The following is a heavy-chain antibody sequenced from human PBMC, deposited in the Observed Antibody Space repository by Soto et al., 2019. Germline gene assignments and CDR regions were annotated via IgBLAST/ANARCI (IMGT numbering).Heavy chain of an antibody. CDR1: GFAFSSYA. CDR3: ARDLSAAGD. D-gene: IGHD2-15*01. V-gene: IGHV3-30-3*01. Sequence: QVQLVESGGGVVQPGRSLRLSCAASGFAFSSYAMHWVRQAPGKGLEWVAVISYDGSNKYCADSVKGRFTISRDNSKNTLYLRMNSLRAEDTSVYFCARDLSAAGDWGQGTLGTVSA. J-gene: IGHJ4*02. CDR2: ISYDGSNK.